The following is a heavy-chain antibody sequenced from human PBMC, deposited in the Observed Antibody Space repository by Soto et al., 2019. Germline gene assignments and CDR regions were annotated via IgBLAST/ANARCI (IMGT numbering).Heavy chain of an antibody. Sequence: QVQLVESGGGVVQPGRSLRLSCAASGFTFSSYGMHWVRQAPGKGLEWVAVISYDGSNKYYADSVKGRFTISRDNSKNTLYLQMNSLRAEDTAVCYCAKDLGYCSGGSCYSSPLDYWGQGNLVTVSS. D-gene: IGHD2-15*01. J-gene: IGHJ4*02. CDR3: AKDLGYCSGGSCYSSPLDY. V-gene: IGHV3-30*18. CDR1: GFTFSSYG. CDR2: ISYDGSNK.